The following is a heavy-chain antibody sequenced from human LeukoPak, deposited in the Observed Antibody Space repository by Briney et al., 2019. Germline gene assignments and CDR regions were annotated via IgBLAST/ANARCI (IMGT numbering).Heavy chain of an antibody. V-gene: IGHV3-30*18. CDR3: AKEYSGYDYAYYFDY. J-gene: IGHJ4*02. Sequence: GGSLRLSCAASGFTFSSYGMHWVRQAPGKGLEWVAVISYDGSNKYYADSVKGRFTISRDNSKNTLYLQMNSLRAEDTAVYYCAKEYSGYDYAYYFDYWGQGTLVTVSS. D-gene: IGHD5-12*01. CDR1: GFTFSSYG. CDR2: ISYDGSNK.